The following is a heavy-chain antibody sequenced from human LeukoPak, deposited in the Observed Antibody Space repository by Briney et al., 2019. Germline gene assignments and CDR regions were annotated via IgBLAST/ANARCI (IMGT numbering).Heavy chain of an antibody. V-gene: IGHV3-30*19. Sequence: PGRSLRLSCAASGFIFSSYGMHWVRQAPGKGLEWVAVISYDGSNKYYADSVKGRFTISRDNSKNTLYLQMNSLRAEDTAVYYCARETGSAVGSTDFDYWGQGTLVTVSS. D-gene: IGHD4-17*01. CDR3: ARETGSAVGSTDFDY. J-gene: IGHJ4*02. CDR2: ISYDGSNK. CDR1: GFIFSSYG.